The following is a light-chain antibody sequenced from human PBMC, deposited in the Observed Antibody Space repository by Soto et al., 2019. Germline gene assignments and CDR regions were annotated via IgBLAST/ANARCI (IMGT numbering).Light chain of an antibody. J-gene: IGKJ2*01. CDR1: QSVTSNK. CDR3: QQYGSPPPYT. Sequence: ENVLTQSPVTLSLSPGERATLSCRASQSVTSNKVAWFQQKPGQAPRLLIRAASSRATGIPDRFSGSGSATDFTLTISGLEPEDFAVYYCQQYGSPPPYTFGQGTKLEIK. CDR2: AAS. V-gene: IGKV3-20*01.